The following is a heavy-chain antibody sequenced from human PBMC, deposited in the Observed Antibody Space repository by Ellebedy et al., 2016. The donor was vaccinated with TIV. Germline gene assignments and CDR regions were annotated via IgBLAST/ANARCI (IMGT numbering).Heavy chain of an antibody. V-gene: IGHV1-3*01. J-gene: IGHJ6*02. Sequence: AASVKVSCKTSGYTFTRYAIHWVRQAPGQRLEWMGWVNAGNGNTKYSQKFQGRVTITRDTSASTAYMELSSLRSEDTAVYYCARARNYYDSSGYYQKSYGMDVWGQGTTVTVSS. CDR3: ARARNYYDSSGYYQKSYGMDV. D-gene: IGHD3-22*01. CDR2: VNAGNGNT. CDR1: GYTFTRYA.